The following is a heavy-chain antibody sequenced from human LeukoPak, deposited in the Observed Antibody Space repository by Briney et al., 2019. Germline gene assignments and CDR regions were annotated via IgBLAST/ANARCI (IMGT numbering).Heavy chain of an antibody. D-gene: IGHD6-19*01. CDR2: ISSSSSTI. Sequence: GGSLRLSCAAFGFPLSSYAMSWVRQAPGKGLEWVSYISSSSSTIYYADSVKGRFTISRDNAKNSLYLQMNSLRAEDTAVYYCARDHRYSSGWKGDYFDYWGQGTLVTVSS. CDR1: GFPLSSYA. J-gene: IGHJ4*02. V-gene: IGHV3-48*01. CDR3: ARDHRYSSGWKGDYFDY.